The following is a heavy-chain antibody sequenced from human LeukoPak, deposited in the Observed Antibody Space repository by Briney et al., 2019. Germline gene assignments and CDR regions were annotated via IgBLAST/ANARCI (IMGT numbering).Heavy chain of an antibody. J-gene: IGHJ4*02. Sequence: GASLQISCKGSGYSFTNHWIGWVRQLPGKGLEWMGIIYPDDSETRYSPSFQGQVTISADKSISTAYLQWSSLKASDTAMYYCARLNSSGWYFDYWGEGTLVTVSS. CDR3: ARLNSSGWYFDY. D-gene: IGHD6-19*01. CDR1: GYSFTNHW. V-gene: IGHV5-51*01. CDR2: IYPDDSET.